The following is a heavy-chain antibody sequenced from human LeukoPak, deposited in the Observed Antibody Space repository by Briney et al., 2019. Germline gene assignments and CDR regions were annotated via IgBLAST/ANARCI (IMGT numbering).Heavy chain of an antibody. CDR1: GFTFNSYA. D-gene: IGHD7-27*01. CDR3: AREIGASGAFDY. CDR2: LTPSGTDI. J-gene: IGHJ4*02. V-gene: IGHV3-21*01. Sequence: GGSLRLSCAASGFTFNSYAMNWVRQAPGKGLEWVSSLTPSGTDIYYAASVKGRFTMSRDNAKNSLYLQMNSLRAEDTAVYCCAREIGASGAFDYWGQGTLVTVSS.